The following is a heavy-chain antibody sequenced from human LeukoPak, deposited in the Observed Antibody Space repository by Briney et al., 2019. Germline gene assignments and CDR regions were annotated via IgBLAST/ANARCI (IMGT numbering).Heavy chain of an antibody. D-gene: IGHD1-1*01. CDR3: ARDLPDEVPSFDV. CDR1: GFTFSSYS. J-gene: IGHJ2*01. V-gene: IGHV3-21*01. CDR2: ISSSRSYI. Sequence: NPGGSLRLSCAASGFTFSSYSMNWVRQAPGKGLEWVSSISSSRSYIYYVDSVKGRFTISRDNAKNSLYLQMNSLRAEDTAVYYCARDLPDEVPSFDVWGRGTLVTVSS.